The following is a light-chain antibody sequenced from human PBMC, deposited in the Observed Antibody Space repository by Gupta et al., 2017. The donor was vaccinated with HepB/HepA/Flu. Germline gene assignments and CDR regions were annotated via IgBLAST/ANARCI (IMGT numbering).Light chain of an antibody. CDR2: DAS. CDR1: QDVSTY. J-gene: IGKJ4*01. Sequence: EIVLTQSPATLSLSPGERATRSCRASQDVSTYLAWYRQKPGQAPSLLIYDASSSDSGIPGRFSGSGEAKDFTLTSSRRQYEDCVVYYAHHHKISITFGRGTKVDVK. CDR3: HHHKISIT. V-gene: IGKV3D-11*01.